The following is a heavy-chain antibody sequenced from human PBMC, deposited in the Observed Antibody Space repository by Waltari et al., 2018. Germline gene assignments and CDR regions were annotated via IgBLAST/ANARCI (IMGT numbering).Heavy chain of an antibody. CDR1: GFTFSRYW. Sequence: EEQLVESGGGLIQPGESLRVSCAVSGFTFSRYWMNWVRQGPGKGLVWGGRINSDGGDTGYADSVNGRFTISRDNAKNTVYLQMKSLRVEDTAVYYCARMARKTYSSPVAGRDYYYGMDVWGLGTTVTVSS. CDR2: INSDGGDT. J-gene: IGHJ6*02. CDR3: ARMARKTYSSPVAGRDYYYGMDV. V-gene: IGHV3-74*01. D-gene: IGHD6-13*01.